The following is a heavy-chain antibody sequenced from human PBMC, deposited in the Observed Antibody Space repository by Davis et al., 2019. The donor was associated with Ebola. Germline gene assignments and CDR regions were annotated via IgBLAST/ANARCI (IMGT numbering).Heavy chain of an antibody. V-gene: IGHV1-2*04. D-gene: IGHD3-22*01. Sequence: ASVKVSCKASGYTFTGYYMHWVRQAPGQGLEWMGWINPNSGGTNYAQQFQGWVTMTRDTSISTAYMELSRLRSDDTAVYYCAREGPRFDSSGYYYGMDVWGQGTTVTVSS. J-gene: IGHJ6*02. CDR2: INPNSGGT. CDR3: AREGPRFDSSGYYYGMDV. CDR1: GYTFTGYY.